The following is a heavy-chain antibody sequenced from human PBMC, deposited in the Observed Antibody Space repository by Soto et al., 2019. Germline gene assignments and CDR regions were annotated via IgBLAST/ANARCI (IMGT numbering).Heavy chain of an antibody. CDR1: GGSISSDDYY. CDR3: ARDLDGLHDDTSGPFPRPG. J-gene: IGHJ1*01. V-gene: IGHV4-30-4*01. Sequence: NPSETLSLTCTVSGGSISSDDYYWSWIRQAPGRGLEWIGYIHSSGSIYYNPSLKSRATMSIDTAGNQFSLKVSSVTVADTAVYYCARDLDGLHDDTSGPFPRPGWGQG. CDR2: IHSSGSI. D-gene: IGHD3-22*01.